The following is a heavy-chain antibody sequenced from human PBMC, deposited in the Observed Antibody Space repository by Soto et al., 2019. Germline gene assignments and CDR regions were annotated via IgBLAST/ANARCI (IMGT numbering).Heavy chain of an antibody. CDR2: ISHSGSGT. CDR3: ARGHLPGGNTFYYDY. J-gene: IGHJ4*02. V-gene: IGHV4-34*01. Sequence: QVQLQQWGAGLLKPSETLTLTCTVYGGSFGGNYWSWIRQPPGMGLEWIGEISHSGSGTNYNPSLKSRVTISVDTSKNQISLKLSSVTAADTAMYYCARGHLPGGNTFYYDYWGQGTLVSVSS. CDR1: GGSFGGNY. D-gene: IGHD2-15*01.